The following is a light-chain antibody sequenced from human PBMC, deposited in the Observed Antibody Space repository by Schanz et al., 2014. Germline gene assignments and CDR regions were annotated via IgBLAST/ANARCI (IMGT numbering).Light chain of an antibody. V-gene: IGKV3D-20*02. CDR1: QSVSSNY. CDR2: GAS. Sequence: EIVLTQSPGTLSLSPGERATLSCRASQSVSSNYLAWYQQKPGQAPRLLIYGASSRATGIPDRFSGSGSGTDFTLPLSSLEPEDIAVYYCQQRFIWPTFGQGTKLEIK. J-gene: IGKJ2*01. CDR3: QQRFIWPT.